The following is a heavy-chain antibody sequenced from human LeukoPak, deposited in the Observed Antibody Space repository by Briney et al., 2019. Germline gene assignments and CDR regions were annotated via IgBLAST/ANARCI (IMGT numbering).Heavy chain of an antibody. Sequence: PSQTLSLTCNVSGVSVSDGRYYWTWIRQHPGKGLEWIGYKYYSGSAKYNPSLKSRLTISIDTSKSQFSLHLSSVTAADTATYYCATPYCSSISCLDVFNMWGQGTRVTVSS. CDR1: GVSVSDGRYY. CDR3: ATPYCSSISCLDVFNM. V-gene: IGHV4-31*03. J-gene: IGHJ3*02. CDR2: KYYSGSA. D-gene: IGHD2-2*01.